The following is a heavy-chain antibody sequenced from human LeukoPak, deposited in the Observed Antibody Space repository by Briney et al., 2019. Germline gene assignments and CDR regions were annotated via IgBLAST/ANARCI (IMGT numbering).Heavy chain of an antibody. CDR1: GGSISSYY. V-gene: IGHV4-59*01. CDR3: ARGGSGYDSFYYYGMDV. Sequence: SETLSLTCTVSGGSISSYYWSWIRQPPGKGLEWIGYIYDSGSTNYNPSLKSRVTISVDTSKNQFSLKLSSVTAADTAVYYCARGGSGYDSFYYYGMDVWGQGTTVSVSS. CDR2: IYDSGST. J-gene: IGHJ6*02. D-gene: IGHD5-12*01.